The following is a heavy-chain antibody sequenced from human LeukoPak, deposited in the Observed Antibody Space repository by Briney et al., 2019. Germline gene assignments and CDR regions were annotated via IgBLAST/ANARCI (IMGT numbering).Heavy chain of an antibody. J-gene: IGHJ4*02. CDR2: IYSGGGT. V-gene: IGHV3-66*01. D-gene: IGHD6-19*01. CDR1: GFTVSSNF. Sequence: GGSLRLSCAASGFTVSSNFMSWVRQAPGKGLEWVSVIYSGGGTYYADSVKGRLTISRDNSKNTVFLQMNRLRAEDTAVYHCARGGTKVGAVAGMLFDSWGQGTLSPSPQ. CDR3: ARGGTKVGAVAGMLFDS.